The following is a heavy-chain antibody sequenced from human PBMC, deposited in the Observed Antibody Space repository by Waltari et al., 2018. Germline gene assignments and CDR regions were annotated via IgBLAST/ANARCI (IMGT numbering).Heavy chain of an antibody. J-gene: IGHJ4*02. CDR3: ARGFYYYDSTGYYYLHHFDY. CDR2: IHSDGSAT. Sequence: EVQLVESGGGLAQPGGSLRLSCAASGFTFSSYWMHWVRQAPGQGLVWVSRIHSDGSATTYADSVKGRFTISRDNAKNTLYLQMNSLRAEDTAVYYCARGFYYYDSTGYYYLHHFDYWGQGTLVTVSS. CDR1: GFTFSSYW. V-gene: IGHV3-74*01. D-gene: IGHD3-22*01.